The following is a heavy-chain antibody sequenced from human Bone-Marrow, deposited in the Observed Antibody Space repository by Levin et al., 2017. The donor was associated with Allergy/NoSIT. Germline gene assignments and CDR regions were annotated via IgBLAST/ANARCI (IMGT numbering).Heavy chain of an antibody. CDR2: IDHGGST. CDR3: ASSPHGYTYAFDY. V-gene: IGHV4-34*01. CDR1: GGSFSAYY. D-gene: IGHD5-18*01. J-gene: IGHJ4*02. Sequence: SETLSLTCAVYGGSFSAYYWSWIRQPPGKGLEWIGEIDHGGSTSHNPSLKSRVTILVDTSKNQFSLKLSSVTAADTAVYYCASSPHGYTYAFDYWGQGTLVTVSS.